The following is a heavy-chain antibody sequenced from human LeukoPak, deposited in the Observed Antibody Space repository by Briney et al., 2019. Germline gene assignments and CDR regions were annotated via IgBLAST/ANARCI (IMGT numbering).Heavy chain of an antibody. J-gene: IGHJ4*02. D-gene: IGHD5-12*01. V-gene: IGHV3-30-3*02. CDR1: GFTFSSYA. CDR2: ISYDGSNK. Sequence: GRSLRLSCAASGFTFSSYAMHWVRQAPGKGLEWVAVISYDGSNKYYADSVKGRFTISRDNSKNTLYLQMNSLRAEDTAVYYCAKFSVEWLRSYDYWGQGTLVTVSS. CDR3: AKFSVEWLRSYDY.